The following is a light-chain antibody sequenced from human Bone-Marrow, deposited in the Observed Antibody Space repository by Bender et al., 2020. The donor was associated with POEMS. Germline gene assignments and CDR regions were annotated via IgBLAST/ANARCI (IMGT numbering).Light chain of an antibody. CDR1: DSDIGKYGY. CDR3: SEYTRTSLWV. J-gene: IGLJ3*02. Sequence: QSALSQTPSASGSPGQSVTISCTGADSDIGKYGYVSWYQHHPGKAPKLIIYEVTTRPSEISNRFSGSKSGDTASLTISGLQAEDAADDYCSEYTRTSLWVSGGGTKLTVL. CDR2: EVT. V-gene: IGLV2-14*01.